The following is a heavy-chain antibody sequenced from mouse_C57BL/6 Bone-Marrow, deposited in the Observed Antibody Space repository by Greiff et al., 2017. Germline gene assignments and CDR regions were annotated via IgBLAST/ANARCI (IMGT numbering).Heavy chain of an antibody. V-gene: IGHV5-9*01. CDR1: GFTFSSYT. CDR2: ISGGGGNT. J-gene: IGHJ3*01. Sequence: DVMLVESGGGLVKPGGSLKLSCAASGFTFSSYTMSWVRQTPEKRLEWVATISGGGGNTYYPDSVKGRFTISRDNAKNTLYLQMSSLRSEDTALYYCARHPYDGYPAWFAYWGQGTLVTVSA. D-gene: IGHD2-3*01. CDR3: ARHPYDGYPAWFAY.